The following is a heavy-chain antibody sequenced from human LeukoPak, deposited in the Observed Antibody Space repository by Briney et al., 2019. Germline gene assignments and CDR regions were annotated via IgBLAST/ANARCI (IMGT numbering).Heavy chain of an antibody. Sequence: PGGSLRLSCAASRFTFSSYGMHWVRQAPGKGLEWVAFIRYDGSNKYYADSVKGRFTISRDNSKNTLYLQMNSLRAEDTAMYYCAKVSLNMVNDAFDIWGQGTMVSVSS. J-gene: IGHJ3*02. CDR3: AKVSLNMVNDAFDI. D-gene: IGHD4/OR15-4a*01. V-gene: IGHV3-30*02. CDR2: IRYDGSNK. CDR1: RFTFSSYG.